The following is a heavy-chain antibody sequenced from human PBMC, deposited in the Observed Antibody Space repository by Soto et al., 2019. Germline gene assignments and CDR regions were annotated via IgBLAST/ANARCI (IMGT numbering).Heavy chain of an antibody. V-gene: IGHV3-13*04. CDR3: ARGSSGWYDLDY. CDR2: IGTGGDT. Sequence: PGGSLRLSCAASGFTFSAADMHWVRQVTGRGLEWVSAIGTGGDTYYPDSVQGRFTISRENAKNSLYLQMNSLRDEDTAVYYCARGSSGWYDLDYWGQGTLVTVSS. D-gene: IGHD6-19*01. J-gene: IGHJ4*02. CDR1: GFTFSAAD.